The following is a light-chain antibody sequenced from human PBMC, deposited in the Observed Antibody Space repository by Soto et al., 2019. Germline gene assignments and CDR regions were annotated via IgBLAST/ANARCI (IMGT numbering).Light chain of an antibody. J-gene: IGLJ2*01. CDR2: DVN. Sequence: QSALTQPASVSGSPGQSITISCTGTSSDVGAYDYVSWYQQEPGKAPKLIIYDVNNRPSGVSKRFSGSKSGNTASLTISGLQTEDEANYYCTSYTGRRHVPVVFGGGTKLTVL. CDR3: TSYTGRRHVPVV. V-gene: IGLV2-14*01. CDR1: SSDVGAYDY.